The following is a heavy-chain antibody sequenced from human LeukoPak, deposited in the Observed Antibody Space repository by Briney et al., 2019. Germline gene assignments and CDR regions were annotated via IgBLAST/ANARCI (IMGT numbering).Heavy chain of an antibody. J-gene: IGHJ4*02. D-gene: IGHD1-26*01. CDR1: GFTFSGYA. Sequence: GGSLRLSCAASGFTFSGYAMSWVRQAPGKGLEWVSTLSGSGGSTYYADSVKGRFTISRDYSKNTLYLQMNSLRDEDTAVYYCAKVIGSYLDYFDYWGQGTLVTVSS. CDR3: AKVIGSYLDYFDY. CDR2: LSGSGGST. V-gene: IGHV3-23*01.